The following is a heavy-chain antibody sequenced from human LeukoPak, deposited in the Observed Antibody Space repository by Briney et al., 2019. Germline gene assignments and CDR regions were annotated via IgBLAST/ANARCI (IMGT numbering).Heavy chain of an antibody. V-gene: IGHV3-30*02. CDR1: GFTFRSHG. D-gene: IGHD3-10*01. Sequence: GGSLRLSCAASGFTFRSHGMHWVRQAPGKGLEWMTFIGYDGSNKYYADSVKGRFTISRDNSKNTLYLEMNSLRVEDTAVYYCSCDGAYGSGSSPQYYYYMDVWGKGTTVTVSS. CDR2: IGYDGSNK. CDR3: SCDGAYGSGSSPQYYYYMDV. J-gene: IGHJ6*03.